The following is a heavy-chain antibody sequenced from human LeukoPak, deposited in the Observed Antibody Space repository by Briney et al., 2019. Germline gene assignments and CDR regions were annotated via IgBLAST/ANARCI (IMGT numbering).Heavy chain of an antibody. CDR3: AREMVRGAGGAFDI. D-gene: IGHD3-10*01. CDR1: GGSFSGYY. Sequence: SETLSLTCAVYGGSFSGYYWSWIRQPPGKGLEWIGRIYTSGSTNYNPSLKSRVTISVDTSKNQFSLKLSSVTAADTAVYYCAREMVRGAGGAFDIWGQGTMVTVSS. CDR2: IYTSGST. J-gene: IGHJ3*02. V-gene: IGHV4-59*10.